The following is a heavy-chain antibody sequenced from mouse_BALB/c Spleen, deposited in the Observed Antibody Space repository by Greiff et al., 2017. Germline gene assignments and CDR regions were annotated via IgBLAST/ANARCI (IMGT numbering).Heavy chain of an antibody. CDR2: ISSGGSYT. V-gene: IGHV5-9-4*01. D-gene: IGHD3-1*01. J-gene: IGHJ4*01. Sequence: EVNVVESGGGLVKPGGSLKLSCAASGFTFSSYAMSWVRQSPEKRLEWVAEISSGGSYTYYPDTVTGRFTISRDNAKNTLYLEMSSLRSEDTAMYYCAREGGSGYGDAMDYWGQGTSVTVSS. CDR1: GFTFSSYA. CDR3: AREGGSGYGDAMDY.